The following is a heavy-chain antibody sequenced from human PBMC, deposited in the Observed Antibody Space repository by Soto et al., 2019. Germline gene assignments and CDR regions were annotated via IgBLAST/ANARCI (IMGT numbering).Heavy chain of an antibody. Sequence: QITLKESGPTLMKPTQTLTLTCTFSGFSLSTRGVGVGWIRQPPGKALEWLALIYWDDDQRYSPSLRSRLTITKDTSKNRVVLTLANMDPVDTATYYCAHLNLLQVGRGGFGPWGQGTLVTVSS. J-gene: IGHJ5*02. CDR1: GFSLSTRGVG. D-gene: IGHD1-26*01. CDR3: AHLNLLQVGRGGFGP. V-gene: IGHV2-5*02. CDR2: IYWDDDQ.